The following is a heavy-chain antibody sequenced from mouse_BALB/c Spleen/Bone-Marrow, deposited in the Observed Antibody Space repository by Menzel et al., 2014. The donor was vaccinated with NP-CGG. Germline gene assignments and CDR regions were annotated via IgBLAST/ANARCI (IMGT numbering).Heavy chain of an antibody. CDR3: ARDVGYGNYFVY. D-gene: IGHD2-10*02. J-gene: IGHJ3*01. CDR2: SRNKAKYYTT. Sequence: EVQGVEPGGGLVQPGDSLRLSCATSGFTFSDFYMEWVRQPPGKRLEWIAASRNKAKYYTTEYSASVKGRFIVSRDTSQSVLYLQMNALRAEDTAIYYCARDVGYGNYFVYWGQGTLVTVSA. V-gene: IGHV7-1*02. CDR1: GFTFSDFY.